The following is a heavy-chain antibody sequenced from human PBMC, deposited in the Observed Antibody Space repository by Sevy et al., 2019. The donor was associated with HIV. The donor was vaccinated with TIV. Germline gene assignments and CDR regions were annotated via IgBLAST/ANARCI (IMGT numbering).Heavy chain of an antibody. J-gene: IGHJ3*02. V-gene: IGHV1-24*01. CDR3: ATFRRYFARSTVHDAFDI. Sequence: ASVKVSCKVSGYTLTELSMHWVRQAPGKGLEWMGGFDPEDRETIYAQKFQGRVTMSEDTSTDTAYMELSSLRSEDTGVDYWATFRRYFARSTVHDAFDIWGQGTLVSVSS. D-gene: IGHD3-9*01. CDR1: GYTLTELS. CDR2: FDPEDRET.